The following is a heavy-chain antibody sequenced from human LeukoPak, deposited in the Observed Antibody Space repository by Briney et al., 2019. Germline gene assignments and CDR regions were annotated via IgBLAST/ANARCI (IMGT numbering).Heavy chain of an antibody. J-gene: IGHJ3*02. CDR1: GGSISSGGYY. D-gene: IGHD3-22*01. CDR2: IYYSGST. Sequence: PSETLSLTCTVSGGSISSGGYYWSWIRQHPGKGLEWIGYIYYSGSTYYNPSLKSRVTISVDTSKNQFSLKLSSVTAADTAVYYCARGPGSYYYDSVDAFDIWGRGTMVTVSS. CDR3: ARGPGSYYYDSVDAFDI. V-gene: IGHV4-31*03.